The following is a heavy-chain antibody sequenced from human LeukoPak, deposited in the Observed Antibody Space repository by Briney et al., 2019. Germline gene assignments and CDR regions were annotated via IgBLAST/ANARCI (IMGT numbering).Heavy chain of an antibody. Sequence: PGGSLRLSCAASGFTFSNAWMSWVRQAPGKGLEWVGRIKSKTDGGTTDYAAPVKGRFTISRDDSKNTLYLQMNSLKTEDTAVYYCTIVNLWFGELDPDAFDIWGQGTMVTVSS. CDR2: IKSKTDGGTT. V-gene: IGHV3-15*01. D-gene: IGHD3-10*01. CDR3: TIVNLWFGELDPDAFDI. CDR1: GFTFSNAW. J-gene: IGHJ3*02.